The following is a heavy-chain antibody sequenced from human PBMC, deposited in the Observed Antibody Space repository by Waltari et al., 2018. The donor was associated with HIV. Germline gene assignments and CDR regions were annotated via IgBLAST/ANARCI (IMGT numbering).Heavy chain of an antibody. V-gene: IGHV3-53*01. Sequence: EVLLAESGGRLIQPGGSLGLSCTASNFTISAKHVTWIRQAPGRSLGWLAAIYPDDTTHSADSVSCRFTISRAKSRTRVLLLMNSLFVDDTATYFCATGVRYYGPWGHGTRVTVSS. CDR3: ATGVRYYGP. CDR1: NFTISAKH. J-gene: IGHJ5*02. CDR2: IYPDDTT. D-gene: IGHD3-10*01.